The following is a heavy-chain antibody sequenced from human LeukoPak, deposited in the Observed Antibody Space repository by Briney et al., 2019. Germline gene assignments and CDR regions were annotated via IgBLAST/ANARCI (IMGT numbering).Heavy chain of an antibody. D-gene: IGHD3-10*01. CDR1: GGSISSGSYY. J-gene: IGHJ6*02. CDR2: IYYSGNT. V-gene: IGHV4-61*01. Sequence: PSKTLSLTSTVSGGSISSGSYYWSWIRQPPGKGLEWIGYIYYSGNTNYNPSVKSRVTISVDTSKNQFSLKVSSVTAADTAVYYCARGVSTYYYGMDVWGQGTTVTVSS. CDR3: ARGVSTYYYGMDV.